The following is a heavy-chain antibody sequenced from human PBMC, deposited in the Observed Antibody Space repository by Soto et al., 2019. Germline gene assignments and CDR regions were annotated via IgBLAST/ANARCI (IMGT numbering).Heavy chain of an antibody. D-gene: IGHD4-17*01. CDR2: IYYSGST. CDR1: GGSISSSSYY. Sequence: SETLSLTCTVSGGSISSSSYYWGWIRQPPGKGLEWIGSIYYSGSTYYNPSLKSRVTISVATSKNQFSLKLSSVTAADTAVYYCARRTTVTTFWFDPWGQGTLVTSPQ. J-gene: IGHJ5*02. V-gene: IGHV4-39*01. CDR3: ARRTTVTTFWFDP.